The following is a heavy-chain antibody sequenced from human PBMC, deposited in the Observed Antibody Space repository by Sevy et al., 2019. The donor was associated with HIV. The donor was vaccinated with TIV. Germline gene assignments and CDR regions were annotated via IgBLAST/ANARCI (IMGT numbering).Heavy chain of an antibody. CDR3: ARLTYYDFWSGYSPGGYYYYGMDV. D-gene: IGHD3-3*01. CDR2: ISSSGSTI. Sequence: GGSLRLSCAASGFTFSSYEMNWVRQAPGKGLEWVSYISSSGSTIYYADSVKGRFTISRDNAKNSLYLQMNCLRAEDTAVYYCARLTYYDFWSGYSPGGYYYYGMDVWGQGTTVTVSS. V-gene: IGHV3-48*03. CDR1: GFTFSSYE. J-gene: IGHJ6*02.